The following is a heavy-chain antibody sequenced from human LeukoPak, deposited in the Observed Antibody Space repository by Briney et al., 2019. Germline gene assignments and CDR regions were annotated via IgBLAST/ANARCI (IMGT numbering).Heavy chain of an antibody. D-gene: IGHD3-9*01. CDR2: VYYTGST. CDR1: GASVRDSLSY. J-gene: IGHJ4*02. Sequence: SETLPLTCTVPGASVRDSLSYWGWVRQPPGKGLEWVANVYYTGSTYYNPSLKSRVTMSVDTSKNQFSLKMTSVTAADTAIYYCARLTKGRYFDYIFAFWGQGILVTVSS. CDR3: ARLTKGRYFDYIFAF. V-gene: IGHV4-39*01.